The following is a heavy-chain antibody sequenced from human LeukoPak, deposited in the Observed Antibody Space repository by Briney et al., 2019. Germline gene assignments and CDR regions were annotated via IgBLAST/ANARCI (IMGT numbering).Heavy chain of an antibody. CDR1: GFPFSGYW. CDR2: INGDGSST. CDR3: ARDTGYSSSL. V-gene: IGHV3-74*01. D-gene: IGHD6-13*01. Sequence: PGGSLRLSCEASGFPFSGYWMHWVRKAPGKGLVWVSRINGDGSSTSYADSVKGRFTISRDNAKNTVYLQMNSLRAEDTAVYYCARDTGYSSSLWGQGTLVTVSS. J-gene: IGHJ4*02.